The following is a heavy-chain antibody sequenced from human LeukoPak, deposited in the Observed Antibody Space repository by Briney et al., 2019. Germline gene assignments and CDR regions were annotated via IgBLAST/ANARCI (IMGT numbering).Heavy chain of an antibody. CDR3: ARDGAGYYGSGSYLVGWFDP. D-gene: IGHD3-10*01. CDR1: GGSISSGGYY. Sequence: SQTLSLTCTVSGGSISSGGYYWSWIRQHPGKGLEWIGYIYYSGSTYYNPSLKSRVTISVDTSKNQFSLKLSSVTAADTAVYYCARDGAGYYGSGSYLVGWFDPWGQGTLVTVSS. V-gene: IGHV4-31*03. CDR2: IYYSGST. J-gene: IGHJ5*02.